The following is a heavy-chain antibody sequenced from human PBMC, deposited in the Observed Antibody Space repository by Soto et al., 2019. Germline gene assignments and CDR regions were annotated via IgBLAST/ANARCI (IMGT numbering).Heavy chain of an antibody. Sequence: PGGSLRLSCAASGFTFSSYAMSWVRQAPGKGLEWVSAISGSGGSTYYADSVKGRFTISRDNSKNTLCLQMNSLRAEDTAVYYCAKVGRGGNSEAYFDYWGQGTLVTVSS. CDR2: ISGSGGST. J-gene: IGHJ4*02. D-gene: IGHD2-21*02. CDR1: GFTFSSYA. CDR3: AKVGRGGNSEAYFDY. V-gene: IGHV3-23*01.